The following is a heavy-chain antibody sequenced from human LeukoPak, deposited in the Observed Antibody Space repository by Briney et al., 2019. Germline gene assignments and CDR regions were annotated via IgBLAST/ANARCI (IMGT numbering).Heavy chain of an antibody. J-gene: IGHJ6*02. D-gene: IGHD1-1*01. CDR2: INPSGGST. Sequence: ASVKVSCKASGYTFTSYYMHWVRQAPGQGLEWMGIINPSGGSTSYAQKFQGRVTMTRDTSTSTVYMELSSLRSEDTAVYYCARDWKVLVPPLVYYYGMDVWGQGTTVTVFS. V-gene: IGHV1-46*01. CDR1: GYTFTSYY. CDR3: ARDWKVLVPPLVYYYGMDV.